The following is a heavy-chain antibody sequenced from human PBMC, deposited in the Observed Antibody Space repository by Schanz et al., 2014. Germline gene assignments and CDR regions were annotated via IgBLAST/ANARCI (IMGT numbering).Heavy chain of an antibody. D-gene: IGHD3-10*01. CDR3: AKYRGYYRVSGSYRELEY. CDR1: GFTFSSYS. J-gene: IGHJ4*02. Sequence: EVQLVESGGGLVQPGGSLRLSCTASGFTFSSYSVNWVRQAPGKGLEWISYIGSSSSRIDHADSVKGRFTISRDNSKNTLYLQMNSLRPEDTAVYYCAKYRGYYRVSGSYRELEYWGQGTLVTVSS. CDR2: IGSSSSRI. V-gene: IGHV3-48*01.